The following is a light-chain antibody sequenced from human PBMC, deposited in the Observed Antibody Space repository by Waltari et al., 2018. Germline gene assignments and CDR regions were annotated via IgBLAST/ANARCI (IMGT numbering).Light chain of an antibody. CDR2: GAS. Sequence: EVVMTQSPATLSVSPGERVTLSCRASHSVNRFVAWYQQKPGQAPRLLIYGASTRATGIPARFSGSGSGTEFTLTISSLQSEDFAVYYCQQYNDWPPLTFGGGTKLEIK. CDR1: HSVNRF. CDR3: QQYNDWPPLT. V-gene: IGKV3-15*01. J-gene: IGKJ4*01.